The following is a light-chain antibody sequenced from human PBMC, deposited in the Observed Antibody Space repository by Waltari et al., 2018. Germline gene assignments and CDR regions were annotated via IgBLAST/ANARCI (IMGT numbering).Light chain of an antibody. Sequence: QSALTQPASLSGSPGQSITTPCAGPKHDIGTYNFVSWFQPFPGQAPKLIVSEATKRPSGVSYRFSGSKSGNTASLTISGLQAEDEADYYCCSYAGGSRVIFGGGTKLTVL. CDR2: EAT. J-gene: IGLJ2*01. V-gene: IGLV2-23*01. CDR1: KHDIGTYNF. CDR3: CSYAGGSRVI.